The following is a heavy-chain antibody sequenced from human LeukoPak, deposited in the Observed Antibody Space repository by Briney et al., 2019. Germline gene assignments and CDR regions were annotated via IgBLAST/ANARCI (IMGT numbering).Heavy chain of an antibody. CDR3: AKDGESSSSSDY. Sequence: GGTLRLSCAASGFTFSSYAMHRVRQAPGKGLEWVAVISYDGSNKYYADSVKGRFTISRDNSKNTLYLQMNSLRAEDTAVYYCAKDGESSSSSDYWGQGTLVTVSS. D-gene: IGHD6-6*01. CDR1: GFTFSSYA. V-gene: IGHV3-30*04. J-gene: IGHJ4*02. CDR2: ISYDGSNK.